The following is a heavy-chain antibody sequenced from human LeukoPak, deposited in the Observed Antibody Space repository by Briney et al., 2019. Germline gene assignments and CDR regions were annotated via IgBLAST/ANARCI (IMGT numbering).Heavy chain of an antibody. Sequence: GGSLRLSCAASGFTFSTYTMHWVRQVPGKGLEWVAVISSDGSNEYYADSVKGRFTISRDNSKNTLYLQMNNLRAEDTAVYYCAKVRIWRGEFDYWGQGTLVTVSS. CDR3: AKVRIWRGEFDY. V-gene: IGHV3-30*04. D-gene: IGHD3-10*01. CDR1: GFTFSTYT. J-gene: IGHJ4*02. CDR2: ISSDGSNE.